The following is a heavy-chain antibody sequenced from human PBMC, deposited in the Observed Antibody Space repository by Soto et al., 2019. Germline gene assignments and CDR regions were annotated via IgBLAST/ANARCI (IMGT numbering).Heavy chain of an antibody. CDR1: GGSISSYY. J-gene: IGHJ6*02. D-gene: IGHD3-9*01. V-gene: IGHV4-4*07. CDR2: IYTSGST. CDR3: ATLRGLDPYYGMDV. Sequence: NPSETLSLTCTVSGGSISSYYWSWIRQPAGKGLEWIGRIYTSGSTNYNPSLKSRVTMSVDTSKNQLSLKLSSVTAADTAVYYCATLRGLDPYYGMDVWGQGTTVTVSS.